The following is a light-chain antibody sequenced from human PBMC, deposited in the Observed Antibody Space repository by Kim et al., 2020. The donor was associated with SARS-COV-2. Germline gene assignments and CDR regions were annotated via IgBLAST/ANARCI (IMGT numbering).Light chain of an antibody. V-gene: IGLV3-19*01. J-gene: IGLJ3*02. Sequence: LGQTVRITCQGDSRRSYYASWDQQKPGQAPVLVIYGKNNRPSGIPDRFSGSSSGNTASLTITGAQAEDEADYYCNSRDSSGNHLAVFGGGTQLTVL. CDR3: NSRDSSGNHLAV. CDR2: GKN. CDR1: SRRSYY.